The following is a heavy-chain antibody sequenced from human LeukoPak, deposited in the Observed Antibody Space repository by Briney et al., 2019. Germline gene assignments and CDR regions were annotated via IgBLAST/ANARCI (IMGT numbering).Heavy chain of an antibody. CDR2: ISGSGGST. D-gene: IGHD3-10*01. Sequence: GGSLRLSCAASGFTFSSYSMNWVRQAPGKGLEWVSAISGSGGSTYYADSVKGRFTISRDNSKNTLYLQMNSLRAEDTAVYYCAKGLVRGVIITHYFDYWGQGTLVTVSS. V-gene: IGHV3-23*01. CDR1: GFTFSSYS. J-gene: IGHJ4*02. CDR3: AKGLVRGVIITHYFDY.